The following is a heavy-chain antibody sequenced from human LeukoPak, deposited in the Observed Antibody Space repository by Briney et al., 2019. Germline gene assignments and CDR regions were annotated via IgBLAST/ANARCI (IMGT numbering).Heavy chain of an antibody. Sequence: SETLSLTCTVSGGSVSSGSYYWSWIRQPPGKGLEWIGYIYYSGSTNYNPSLKSRVTISVDTSKNQFSLKLSSVTAADTAVYYCARARHYGSGSYGYWGQGTLVTVSS. CDR2: IYYSGST. J-gene: IGHJ4*02. V-gene: IGHV4-61*01. CDR1: GGSVSSGSYY. D-gene: IGHD3-10*01. CDR3: ARARHYGSGSYGY.